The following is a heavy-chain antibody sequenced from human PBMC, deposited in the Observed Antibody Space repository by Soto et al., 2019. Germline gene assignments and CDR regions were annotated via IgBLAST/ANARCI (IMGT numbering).Heavy chain of an antibody. CDR2: ISWNSGTI. CDR1: GFSFDEYG. J-gene: IGHJ6*03. Sequence: EVQLVESGGGLVQPGRSLRLSCAASGFSFDEYGMHWVRQGPGKGLEWVSGISWNSGTIVYADSVKGRFTISRDNAENALYLEMNSLGAEDTAMYYCVKGYCSCAKSYTYSYMDVWGKGTTVTVSS. D-gene: IGHD2-15*01. CDR3: VKGYCSCAKSYTYSYMDV. V-gene: IGHV3-9*01.